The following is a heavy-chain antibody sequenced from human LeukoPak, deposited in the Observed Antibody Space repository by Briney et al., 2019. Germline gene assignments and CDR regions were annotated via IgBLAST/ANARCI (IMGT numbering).Heavy chain of an antibody. D-gene: IGHD3-3*01. J-gene: IGHJ4*02. CDR3: GRETDFGVVTN. V-gene: IGHV6-1*01. Sequence: PSHTLSLTCARSGDSVSSNGASWNCIRQSPSRGLEWLGSTYYRTQQRHSDYAPSVKGRITLNPDTSKNPFSLQLNSMTPEDTAVYYCGRETDFGVVTNWGQGTLVTVSS. CDR2: TYYRTQQRHS. CDR1: GDSVSSNGAS.